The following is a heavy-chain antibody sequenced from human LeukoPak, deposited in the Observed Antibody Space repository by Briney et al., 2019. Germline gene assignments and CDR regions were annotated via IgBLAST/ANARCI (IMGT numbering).Heavy chain of an antibody. Sequence: SETLSLTCTVSGGSISSGGYYWSWIRQPPGKGLEWIGYIYHSGSTYYNPSLKSRVTVPVDRSKNQFSLKLSSVTAADTAVYYCARQGGGPFDIWGQGTMVTVSS. V-gene: IGHV4-30-2*01. CDR1: GGSISSGGYY. D-gene: IGHD2-15*01. CDR3: ARQGGGPFDI. CDR2: IYHSGST. J-gene: IGHJ3*02.